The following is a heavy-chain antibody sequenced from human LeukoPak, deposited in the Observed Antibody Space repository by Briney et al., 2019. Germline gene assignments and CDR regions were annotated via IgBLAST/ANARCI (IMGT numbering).Heavy chain of an antibody. J-gene: IGHJ4*02. CDR2: IRYDGSNK. CDR1: GFTFSSYG. D-gene: IGHD3-22*01. Sequence: PGGSLRLSCAASGFTFSSYGMHWVRQAPGKGLEWVAFIRYDGSNKYYADSVRGRFTISRDNSKNTLYLQMNSLRAEDTAVYYCAKSDGYYYYDSSGYYKFGYFDYWGQGTLVTVSS. CDR3: AKSDGYYYYDSSGYYKFGYFDY. V-gene: IGHV3-30*02.